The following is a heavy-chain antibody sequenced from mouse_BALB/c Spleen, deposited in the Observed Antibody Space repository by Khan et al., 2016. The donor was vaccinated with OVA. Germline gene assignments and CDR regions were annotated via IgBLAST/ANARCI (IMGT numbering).Heavy chain of an antibody. V-gene: IGHV5-6-5*01. Sequence: EVELVESGGGLVKPGGSLKVSCAASGFTFSNHGMSWVRQTPDKSLQWVASISSGGNTYYPDNAKGRFTISRENDRNILYLQMNSLRSEDTAIYYCARDYWFVYWGQGTLVTVSA. CDR2: ISSGGNT. J-gene: IGHJ3*01. CDR3: ARDYWFVY. CDR1: GFTFSNHG.